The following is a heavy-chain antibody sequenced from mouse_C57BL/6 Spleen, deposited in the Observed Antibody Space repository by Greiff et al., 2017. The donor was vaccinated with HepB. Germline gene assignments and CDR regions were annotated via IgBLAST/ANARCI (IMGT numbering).Heavy chain of an antibody. CDR2: ISNGGGST. Sequence: EVQRVESGGGLVQPGGSLKLSCAASGFTFSDYYMYWVRQTPEKRLEWVAYISNGGGSTYYPDTVKGRFTISRDNAKNTLYLQMSRLKSEDTAMYYCARRSNYLYAMDYWGQGTSVTVSS. J-gene: IGHJ4*01. CDR1: GFTFSDYY. CDR3: ARRSNYLYAMDY. V-gene: IGHV5-12*01. D-gene: IGHD2-5*01.